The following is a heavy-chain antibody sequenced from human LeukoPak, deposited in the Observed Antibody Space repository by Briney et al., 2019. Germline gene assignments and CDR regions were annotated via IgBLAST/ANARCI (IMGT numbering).Heavy chain of an antibody. V-gene: IGHV3-66*01. J-gene: IGHJ4*02. CDR3: ARDGGGYSYFDY. Sequence: PGGSLRLSCAASGFTVSSNYMSWVRRAPGKGLEWVSVIYSCGSTYYADSVKGRFTISRDNSKNTLYLQMNSLRAEDTAVYYCARDGGGYSYFDYWGQGTLVTVSS. D-gene: IGHD5-18*01. CDR1: GFTVSSNY. CDR2: IYSCGST.